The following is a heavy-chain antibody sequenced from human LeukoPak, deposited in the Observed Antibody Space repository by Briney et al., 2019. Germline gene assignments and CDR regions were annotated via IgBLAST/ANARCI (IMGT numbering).Heavy chain of an antibody. J-gene: IGHJ4*02. D-gene: IGHD1-14*01. CDR2: IKQDGSEK. Sequence: GGSLRLSCAASGFTFSNYWMNWVRQASGKGLEWVANIKQDGSEKYYVDSVKGRFTISRDNAKNSLDLQMNSLRAEDTAFYYCARSITTSASYWGQGTLVTVSS. CDR1: GFTFSNYW. V-gene: IGHV3-7*05. CDR3: ARSITTSASY.